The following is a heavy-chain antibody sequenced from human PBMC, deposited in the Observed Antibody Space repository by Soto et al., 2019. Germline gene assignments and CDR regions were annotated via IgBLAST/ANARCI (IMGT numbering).Heavy chain of an antibody. D-gene: IGHD1-1*01. CDR3: ARGPPSSAGNLGFDY. J-gene: IGHJ4*02. CDR1: DYTFTSYG. CDR2: ISAYNGKT. V-gene: IGHV1-18*01. Sequence: QVQLVQSGAEVKKPGASVKVSCKASDYTFTSYGISWVRQAPGQGLEWMGWISAYNGKTNYVQKLQGRVTMTTDTSTSTANMELRSLTSDDTAVYYCARGPPSSAGNLGFDYWGQGTLVTVSS.